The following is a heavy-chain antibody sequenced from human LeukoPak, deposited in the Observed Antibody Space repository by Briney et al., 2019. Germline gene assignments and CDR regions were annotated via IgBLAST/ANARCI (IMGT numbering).Heavy chain of an antibody. CDR2: IYSSGST. J-gene: IGHJ4*02. V-gene: IGHV4-59*08. Sequence: SETLSLTCTVSGGSISSYYWSWIRQPPGKGLEWIGYIYSSGSTNYNPSLKSRVTISVDTSKNQFSLRLSSVTAADTAVYYCARQARRITMVRGVIEYWGQGTLVTVSS. D-gene: IGHD3-10*01. CDR3: ARQARRITMVRGVIEY. CDR1: GGSISSYY.